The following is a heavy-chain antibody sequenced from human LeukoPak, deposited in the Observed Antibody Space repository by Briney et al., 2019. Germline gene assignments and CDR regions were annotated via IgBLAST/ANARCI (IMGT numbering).Heavy chain of an antibody. J-gene: IGHJ4*02. D-gene: IGHD3-16*01. CDR2: ISGSGRST. V-gene: IGHV3-23*01. CDR3: AKVQVWGVYYFDY. CDR1: GFTFSSYA. Sequence: GGSLRLSCAASGFTFSSYAMSWVRQAPGKGLEWVSAISGSGRSTYYADSVKGRFTISRDNSKNTLYLQMNSLRAEDTAVYYCAKVQVWGVYYFDYWGQGTLVTVSS.